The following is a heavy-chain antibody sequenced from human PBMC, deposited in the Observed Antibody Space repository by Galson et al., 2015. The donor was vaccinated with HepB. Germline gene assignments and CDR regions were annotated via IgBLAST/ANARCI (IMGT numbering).Heavy chain of an antibody. CDR3: ARDTSRGGGGSYSSTNYYYYGMDV. CDR2: IIPIFGTA. V-gene: IGHV1-69*13. J-gene: IGHJ6*02. CDR1: GGTFSSYA. Sequence: SVKVSCKASGGTFSSYAISWVRQAPGQGLEWMGGIIPIFGTANYAQKFQGRVTITADESTSTAYMELSSLRSEDTAVYYCARDTSRGGGGSYSSTNYYYYGMDVWGQGTTVTVSS. D-gene: IGHD1-26*01.